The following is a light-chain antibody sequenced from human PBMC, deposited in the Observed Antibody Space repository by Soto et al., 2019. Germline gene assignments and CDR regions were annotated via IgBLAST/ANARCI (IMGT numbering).Light chain of an antibody. Sequence: IQMGQSAASMSASVGGRVTITYLASQGISSYLAWYQQKPGKAPKLLIYAASTLQSGVPSRFSGSGSGTDFTLTISCLQSEDFATYYCQQYYSYPALTFGGGTKVDIK. CDR2: AAS. J-gene: IGKJ4*01. CDR1: QGISSY. V-gene: IGKV1-8*01. CDR3: QQYYSYPALT.